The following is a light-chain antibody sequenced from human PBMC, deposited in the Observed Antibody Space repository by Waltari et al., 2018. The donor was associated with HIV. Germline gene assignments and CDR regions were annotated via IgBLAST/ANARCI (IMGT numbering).Light chain of an antibody. Sequence: QSALTQPASVSGSPGQSITISCPGTSSDIGSYDLVSWYQQHPGKAPKLLIYEVSKRPSGVSNRFSGSKSGNTASLTISGLQAEDEADYYCCSYAGSNTFWVFGGGTKLSVL. CDR3: CSYAGSNTFWV. CDR2: EVS. J-gene: IGLJ3*02. CDR1: SSDIGSYDL. V-gene: IGLV2-23*02.